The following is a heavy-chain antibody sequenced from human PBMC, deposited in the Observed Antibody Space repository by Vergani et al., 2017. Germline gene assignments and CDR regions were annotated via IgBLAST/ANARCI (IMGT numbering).Heavy chain of an antibody. J-gene: IGHJ5*02. CDR3: ARANHYSSSCWFDP. CDR2: IYYSGST. D-gene: IGHD6-13*01. V-gene: IGHV4-61*01. Sequence: QVQLQESGPGLVTPSQTLSLPCTVSGGSISSGSYYWSWIRQPPGKGLEWIGYIYYSGSTNYNPSLKSRVTIAVDTSKNQFSLKLSSVTAADTAVYYCARANHYSSSCWFDPGGQGTRVTVSS. CDR1: GGSISSGSYY.